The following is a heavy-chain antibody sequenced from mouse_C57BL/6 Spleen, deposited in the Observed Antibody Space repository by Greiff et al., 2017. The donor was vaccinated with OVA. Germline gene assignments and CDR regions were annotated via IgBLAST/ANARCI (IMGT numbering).Heavy chain of an antibody. J-gene: IGHJ3*01. CDR2: IWSGGST. D-gene: IGHD2-3*01. V-gene: IGHV2-2*01. Sequence: VQLKQSGPGLVQPSQSLSITCTVSGFSLTSYGVHWVRQSPGKGLEWLGVIWSGGSTDYNAAFISRLSISKDNSKSQVFFKMNSLQADDTAIYYCARSYYDGYYVWFAYWGQGTLVTVSA. CDR1: GFSLTSYG. CDR3: ARSYYDGYYVWFAY.